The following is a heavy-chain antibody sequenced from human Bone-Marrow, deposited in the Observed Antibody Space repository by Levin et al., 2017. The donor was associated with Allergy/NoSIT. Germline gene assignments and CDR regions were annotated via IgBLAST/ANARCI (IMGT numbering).Heavy chain of an antibody. J-gene: IGHJ4*02. CDR2: IYWDDDK. CDR3: ARTPDYGEPYYFDY. CDR1: GFSLNTFGLG. V-gene: IGHV2-5*02. D-gene: IGHD4-17*01. Sequence: ASGPTLVKPTQTLTLTCTLSGFSLNTFGLGVGWIRQPPGKALEWLAVIYWDDDKRYSPSLKSRLTITSDASKNQVVLTMTNMDPLDKATYYRARTPDYGEPYYFDYWSQGTLVTVSS.